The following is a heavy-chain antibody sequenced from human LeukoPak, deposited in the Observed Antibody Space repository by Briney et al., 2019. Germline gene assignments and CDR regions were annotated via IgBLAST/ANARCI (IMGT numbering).Heavy chain of an antibody. CDR2: IKGDGSST. Sequence: PGGSLRLSCAASGFTFTTYWMHWVRQVPGKGLVWVARIKGDGSSTRHADSMKGRFTISRDNAKNTLYLQMDSLRDEDTAVYYCARPDLSIAARGAFDIWGQGTMVTVSS. V-gene: IGHV3-74*01. CDR3: ARPDLSIAARGAFDI. J-gene: IGHJ3*02. CDR1: GFTFTTYW. D-gene: IGHD6-6*01.